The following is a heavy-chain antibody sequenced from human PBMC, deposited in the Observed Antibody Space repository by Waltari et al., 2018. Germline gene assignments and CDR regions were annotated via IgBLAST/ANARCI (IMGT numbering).Heavy chain of an antibody. J-gene: IGHJ4*02. Sequence: EVQLVESGGGLVQPGGSLRLSCAGSGFSFGSHSMHWVRQVPGKGLVWGSYSNYDGSSTNYADSVKGRFTISRDNAKNMLYLQMNSLRAEDTALYFCARDYWGPAYWGQGTLVTVSS. CDR1: GFSFGSHS. CDR2: SNYDGSST. V-gene: IGHV3-74*01. D-gene: IGHD2-21*01. CDR3: ARDYWGPAY.